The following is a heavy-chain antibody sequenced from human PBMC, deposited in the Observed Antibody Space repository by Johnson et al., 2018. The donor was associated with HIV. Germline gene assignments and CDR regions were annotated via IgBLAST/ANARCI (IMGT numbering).Heavy chain of an antibody. CDR2: LSYDGSNK. D-gene: IGHD6-6*01. J-gene: IGHJ3*02. Sequence: QVQLVESGGGVVQPGRSLRLSCAASGFTFSSYAMHWVRQAPGKGLAWVAVLSYDGSNKYYPDSGKGRFTISRDNSKNTLYLQMNSLRAEDTAVYYCARGGGYSIAAPSDAFDIWGQGTMVTVSS. V-gene: IGHV3-30-3*01. CDR3: ARGGGYSIAAPSDAFDI. CDR1: GFTFSSYA.